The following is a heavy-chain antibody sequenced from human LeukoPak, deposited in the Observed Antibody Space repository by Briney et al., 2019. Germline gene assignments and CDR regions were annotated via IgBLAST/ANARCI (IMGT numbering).Heavy chain of an antibody. CDR3: ARDRSPLYYDSSGYDF. CDR2: IGSSSSDK. CDR1: GFTFSSYA. J-gene: IGHJ4*02. D-gene: IGHD3-22*01. Sequence: PGGSLRLSCAASGFTFSSYAMSWVRRAPGKGLEWVSSIGSSSSDKSYADSVKGRFTISRDNAKNSVDLQMNSLRAEDTAVYYCARDRSPLYYDSSGYDFGGQGTLVTVSS. V-gene: IGHV3-21*01.